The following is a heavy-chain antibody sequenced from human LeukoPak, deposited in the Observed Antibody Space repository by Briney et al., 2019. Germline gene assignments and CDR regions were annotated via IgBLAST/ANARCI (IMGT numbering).Heavy chain of an antibody. V-gene: IGHV1-2*02. CDR3: ARGMEPYYYMDV. Sequence: XXXKXXGYTFTXYGISWVRQAPGQGLEWMGWINPNSGGTNYAQKFQGRVTMTRDTSISTAYMELSRLRSDDTAVYYCARGMEPYYYMDVWGKGTTVTVSS. CDR2: INPNSGGT. CDR1: GYTFTXYG. D-gene: IGHD1-26*01. J-gene: IGHJ6*03.